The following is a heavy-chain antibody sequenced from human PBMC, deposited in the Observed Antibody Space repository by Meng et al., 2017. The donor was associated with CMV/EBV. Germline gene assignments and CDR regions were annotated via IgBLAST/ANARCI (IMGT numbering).Heavy chain of an antibody. CDR1: ECTFRKYA. J-gene: IGHJ4*02. CDR3: AKDQGSGWPGFDY. V-gene: IGHV3-23*01. D-gene: IGHD6-19*01. CDR2: IRGSGDRI. Sequence: ATSECTFRKYARSWVGKSPGKGVEWVSGIRGSGDRIYYADSVKGRFTNSRDNSKNTVYLQMNSLRAEDSALYYCAKDQGSGWPGFDYWGQGTLVTVSS.